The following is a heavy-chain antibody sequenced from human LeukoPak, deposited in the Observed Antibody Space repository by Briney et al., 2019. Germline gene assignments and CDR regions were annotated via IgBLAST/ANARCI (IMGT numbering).Heavy chain of an antibody. V-gene: IGHV1-18*04. Sequence: ASVKVPCKASGYTFTSYGISWVRQAPGQGLEWMGWISAYNGNTNYAQKLQGRVTMTTDTSTSTAYMELRSLRSDDTAVYYCARVRGSTVTTSREYYFDYWGQGTLVTVSS. J-gene: IGHJ4*02. D-gene: IGHD4-17*01. CDR2: ISAYNGNT. CDR1: GYTFTSYG. CDR3: ARVRGSTVTTSREYYFDY.